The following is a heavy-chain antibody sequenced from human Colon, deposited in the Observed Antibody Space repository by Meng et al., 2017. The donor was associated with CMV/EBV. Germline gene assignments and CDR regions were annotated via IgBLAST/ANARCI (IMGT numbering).Heavy chain of an antibody. CDR3: TRRFGNEYYFDS. CDR1: GAYIRSGNYY. CDR2: IYTSGST. D-gene: IGHD4-23*01. V-gene: IGHV4-61*02. J-gene: IGHJ4*02. Sequence: VSGAYIRSGNYYWSWIRQPAGKGLEWIGRIYTSGSTSYNPSLKSEVTISMDTSKNQLSLNLRSVTAADTAVYYCTRRFGNEYYFDSWGQGTLVTVSS.